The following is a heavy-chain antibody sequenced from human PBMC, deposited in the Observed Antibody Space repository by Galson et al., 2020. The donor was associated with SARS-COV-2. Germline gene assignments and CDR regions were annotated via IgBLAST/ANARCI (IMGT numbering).Heavy chain of an antibody. Sequence: SQTLSLTCTVSGGSISTYFWNWIRQPPGKGLEWIGDIYYSGSTNYNPSLKSRVSVSVDTSKNQFSLKLSSVTAADTAVYYCARGSDTGGYWSQPRHHAFDIWGPGTMVTVSS. D-gene: IGHD3-22*01. J-gene: IGHJ3*02. V-gene: IGHV4-59*01. CDR2: IYYSGST. CDR1: GGSISTYF. CDR3: ARGSDTGGYWSQPRHHAFDI.